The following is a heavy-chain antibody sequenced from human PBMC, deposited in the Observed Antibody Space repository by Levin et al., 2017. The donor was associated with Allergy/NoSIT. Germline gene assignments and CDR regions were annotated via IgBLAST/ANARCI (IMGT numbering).Heavy chain of an antibody. CDR1: GGSISSGDYY. J-gene: IGHJ5*02. V-gene: IGHV4-30-4*01. D-gene: IGHD6-13*01. CDR3: ARVWFYSSSWYWFDP. CDR2: IYYSGST. Sequence: SQTLSLTCTVSGGSISSGDYYWSWIRQPPGKGLEWIGYIYYSGSTYYNPSLKSRVTISVDTSKNQFSLKLSSVTAADTAVYYCARVWFYSSSWYWFDPWGQGTLVTVSS.